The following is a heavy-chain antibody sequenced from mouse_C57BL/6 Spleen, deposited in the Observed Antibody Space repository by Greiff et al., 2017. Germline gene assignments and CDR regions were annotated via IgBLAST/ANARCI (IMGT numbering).Heavy chain of an antibody. V-gene: IGHV1-69*01. D-gene: IGHD1-1*01. Sequence: VQLQQPGAELVMPGASVKLSCKASGYTFTSYWMHWVKQRPGQGLAWIGEIDPSDSYTNYNQKFKGKSTLTVDKSSSTAYMQLSSLTSEDSAVYYCAVYYGSSPAWFAYWGQGTLVTVSA. CDR2: IDPSDSYT. CDR3: AVYYGSSPAWFAY. J-gene: IGHJ3*01. CDR1: GYTFTSYW.